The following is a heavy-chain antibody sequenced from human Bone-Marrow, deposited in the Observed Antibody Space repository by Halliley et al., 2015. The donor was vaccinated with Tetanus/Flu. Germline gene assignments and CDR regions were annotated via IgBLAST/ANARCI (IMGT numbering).Heavy chain of an antibody. J-gene: IGHJ4*02. Sequence: WIGYSDNTGTNNYNPPLKSRVAISLDTANNQFSLKVESVTAADTAIYYCARSGLYSYGLNDYWGQGTLVTVS. D-gene: IGHD5-18*01. V-gene: IGHV4-59*01. CDR2: SDNTGTN. CDR3: ARSGLYSYGLNDY.